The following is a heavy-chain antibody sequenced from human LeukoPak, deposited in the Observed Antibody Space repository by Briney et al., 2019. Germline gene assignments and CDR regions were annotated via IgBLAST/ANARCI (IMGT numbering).Heavy chain of an antibody. D-gene: IGHD1-26*01. CDR1: GFTFSSYG. CDR2: ISSSGSTI. J-gene: IGHJ4*02. V-gene: IGHV3-48*04. CDR3: AKDLVGATTGVFDY. Sequence: SGGSLRLSCAASGFTFSSYGMSWVRQTPGKGLEWVSYISSSGSTIYYADSVKGRFTISRDNAKNSLYLQMNSLRAEDTAVYYCAKDLVGATTGVFDYWGQGTLVTVSS.